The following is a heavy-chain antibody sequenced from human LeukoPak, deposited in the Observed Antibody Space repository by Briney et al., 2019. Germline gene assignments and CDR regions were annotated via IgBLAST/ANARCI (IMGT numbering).Heavy chain of an antibody. J-gene: IGHJ4*02. CDR1: GFTFSSYG. Sequence: GGSLRLSCAASGFTFSSYGMHWVRQAPGKGLEWVAFIRYDGSNKYYADSVKGRFTISRDNSKNTLYLQMNSLRAEDTAVYYCAKVYGSGSYYFPDCWGQGTLVTVSS. D-gene: IGHD3-10*01. V-gene: IGHV3-30*02. CDR2: IRYDGSNK. CDR3: AKVYGSGSYYFPDC.